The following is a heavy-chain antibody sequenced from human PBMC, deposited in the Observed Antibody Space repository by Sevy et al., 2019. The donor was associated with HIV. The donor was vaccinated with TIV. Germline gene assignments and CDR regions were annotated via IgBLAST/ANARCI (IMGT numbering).Heavy chain of an antibody. D-gene: IGHD3-9*01. CDR2: IWYDGSDK. J-gene: IGHJ4*02. CDR1: GFEFNKYG. Sequence: GGSLRLSCAASGFEFNKYGFHWVRQAPGKGLEWVAFIWYDGSDKYYAGSVKGRFTISRDDSRNRVYLQMNSLRAEDTADSYCAREGGKLSRSVDWLCHFWGQGTPVTVSS. V-gene: IGHV3-33*01. CDR3: AREGGKLSRSVDWLCHF.